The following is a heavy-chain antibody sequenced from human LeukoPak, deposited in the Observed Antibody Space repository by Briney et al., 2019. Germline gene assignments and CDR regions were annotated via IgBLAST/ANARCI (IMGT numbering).Heavy chain of an antibody. D-gene: IGHD3-22*01. J-gene: IGHJ4*02. CDR2: INPSGGST. CDR1: GYTFTSYY. CDR3: ARVKTMIVVVRLFDY. V-gene: IGHV1-46*01. Sequence: GASVKVSCKASGYTFTSYYMHWVRQAPGQGLEWMGIINPSGGSTSHAQKFQGRVTMTRDTSISTAFMDLSRLRSDDTAVYYCARVKTMIVVVRLFDYWGQGTQVTVSS.